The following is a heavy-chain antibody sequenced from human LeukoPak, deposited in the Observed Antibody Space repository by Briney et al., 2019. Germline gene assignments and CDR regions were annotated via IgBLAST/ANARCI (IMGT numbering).Heavy chain of an antibody. J-gene: IGHJ5*02. CDR2: IYYSGST. V-gene: IGHV4-59*01. Sequence: SETLSLTCTVSGGSISSYYWSWIRQPPGKGLEWIGYIYYSGSTNYNPSLKSRVTISVDTSKNRFSLKLSSVTAADTAVYYCARDPLSSGWYYGWFDPWGQGTLVTVSS. D-gene: IGHD6-19*01. CDR3: ARDPLSSGWYYGWFDP. CDR1: GGSISSYY.